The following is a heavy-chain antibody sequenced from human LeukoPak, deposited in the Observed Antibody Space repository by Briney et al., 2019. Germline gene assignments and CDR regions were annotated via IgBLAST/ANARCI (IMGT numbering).Heavy chain of an antibody. D-gene: IGHD6-25*01. J-gene: IGHJ4*02. V-gene: IGHV1-18*01. CDR3: ARGSGSSGVPTRALGY. Sequence: ASVKVSCKASGYTFTSYGISWVRQAPGQGLEWMGWISAYNGNTNYAQKLQGRVTMTTETSTSTAYMELRSLRSDDTAVYYCARGSGSSGVPTRALGYWGQGSLVSVSS. CDR2: ISAYNGNT. CDR1: GYTFTSYG.